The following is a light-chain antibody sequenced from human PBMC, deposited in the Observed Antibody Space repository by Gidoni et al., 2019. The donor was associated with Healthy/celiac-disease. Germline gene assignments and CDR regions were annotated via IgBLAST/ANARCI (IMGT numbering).Light chain of an antibody. CDR3: MQALQTRT. CDR1: QSLLHSNGYNY. V-gene: IGKV2-28*01. Sequence: DIVMTQSPLSLPVTPGEPASISCRSSQSLLHSNGYNYLDWYLQKPGQSPQLLIYLGSNRASGVPDRFSGSGSGTDFTLKISRVEAEDVRVYYCMQALQTRTFGGGTKVEIK. CDR2: LGS. J-gene: IGKJ4*01.